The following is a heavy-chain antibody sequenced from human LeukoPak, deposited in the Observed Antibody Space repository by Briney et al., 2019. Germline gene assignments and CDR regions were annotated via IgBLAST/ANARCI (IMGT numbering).Heavy chain of an antibody. Sequence: GGSLRLSCAASGFTFDDYAMHWVRQAPEKGLEWVAGISWNSGSIGYADSVKGRFTISRDNAKNSLYLQLNSLRAEDMALYYCAKDMYSSGYDAFDIWGQGTMVTVSS. V-gene: IGHV3-9*03. CDR3: AKDMYSSGYDAFDI. J-gene: IGHJ3*02. D-gene: IGHD6-19*01. CDR2: ISWNSGSI. CDR1: GFTFDDYA.